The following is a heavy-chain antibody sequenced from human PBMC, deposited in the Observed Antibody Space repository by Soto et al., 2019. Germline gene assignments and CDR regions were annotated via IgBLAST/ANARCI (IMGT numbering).Heavy chain of an antibody. CDR2: ISSNGANT. D-gene: IGHD2-8*01. CDR1: GFTFDSPYSHG. J-gene: IGHJ4*01. CDR3: VSWVSAHFDY. Sequence: EVLLLESGGGLVQPGGSLGLSCAASGFTFDSPYSHGMSWVRQSPGKGPEWVSTISSNGANTHYAESVKGRFTISIDASRNTVDLHMNSLRAEDTATYFCVSWVSAHFDYWGHGTPVTVSS. V-gene: IGHV3-23*01.